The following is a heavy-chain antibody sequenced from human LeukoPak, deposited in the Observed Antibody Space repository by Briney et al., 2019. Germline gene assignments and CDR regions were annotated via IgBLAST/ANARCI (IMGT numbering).Heavy chain of an antibody. CDR1: GGSFSGYY. V-gene: IGHV4-34*01. D-gene: IGHD2-8*01. CDR2: INHSGST. J-gene: IGHJ3*02. CDR3: ARGGLMVYAVRVQNDVFDI. Sequence: ASETLSLTCAVYGGSFSGYYWSWIRQPPGKGLEWIGEINHSGSTNYNPSLKSRVTISVDTSKNQFSLKLSSMTAADTAVYYCARGGLMVYAVRVQNDVFDIWGQGTMVTVSS.